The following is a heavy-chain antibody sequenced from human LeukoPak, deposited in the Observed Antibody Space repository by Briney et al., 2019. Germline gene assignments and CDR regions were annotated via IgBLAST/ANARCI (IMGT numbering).Heavy chain of an antibody. J-gene: IGHJ4*02. CDR2: ISSSSSYI. Sequence: GGSLRLSCAASGFTFSSYSMNWVRQAPGKGLEWVSSISSSSSYIYYADSVKGRFTISRDNAKNSLYLQMNSLRVEDTAVYYCARVLGGIEDYWGQGTLVTVSS. V-gene: IGHV3-21*01. CDR3: ARVLGGIEDY. D-gene: IGHD6-13*01. CDR1: GFTFSSYS.